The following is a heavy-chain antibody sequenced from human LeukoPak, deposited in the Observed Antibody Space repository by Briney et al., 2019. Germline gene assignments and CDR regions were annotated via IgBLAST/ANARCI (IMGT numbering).Heavy chain of an antibody. J-gene: IGHJ4*02. CDR3: ARMNTGGYNRAFDY. Sequence: SGPALVKPTQTPTLTCTFSGFSLSTSGMCVSWIRQPPGKALEWLARIDWDDDKYYSTSLKTRLTISKDTSKNQVVLTMTNMDPVDTATYYCARMNTGGYNRAFDYWGQGTLVTVSS. CDR1: GFSLSTSGMC. D-gene: IGHD5-24*01. CDR2: IDWDDDK. V-gene: IGHV2-70*11.